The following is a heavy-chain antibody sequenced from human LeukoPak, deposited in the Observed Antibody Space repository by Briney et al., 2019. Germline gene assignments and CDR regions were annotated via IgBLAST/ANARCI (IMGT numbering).Heavy chain of an antibody. CDR1: GGSISSSSSY. CDR2: IYYTGNT. CDR3: AKLQILNNSFY. D-gene: IGHD1-1*01. Sequence: SETLSLTCTVSGGSISSSSSYWGWIRQPPGKGLEWIGNIYYTGNTYYNPSLQSRVTISVDTSKNQFSLKLSSVTAADTAVYFCAKLQILNNSFYWGQGTLVTVSS. V-gene: IGHV4-39*01. J-gene: IGHJ4*02.